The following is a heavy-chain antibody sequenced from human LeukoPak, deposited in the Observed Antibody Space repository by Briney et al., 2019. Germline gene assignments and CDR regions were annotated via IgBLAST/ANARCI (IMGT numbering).Heavy chain of an antibody. CDR3: VRDPPRDTAMVWKY. J-gene: IGHJ4*02. Sequence: GGSLRLSRATSGFTFGTYGMHWVRQAPGKGPEWVAVISYDGRSKFYVDSVKGRFTISRDNSENTLYLQMNSLRTEDTAVYYCVRDPPRDTAMVWKYWGQGTLVTVSS. D-gene: IGHD5-18*01. V-gene: IGHV3-30*03. CDR2: ISYDGRSK. CDR1: GFTFGTYG.